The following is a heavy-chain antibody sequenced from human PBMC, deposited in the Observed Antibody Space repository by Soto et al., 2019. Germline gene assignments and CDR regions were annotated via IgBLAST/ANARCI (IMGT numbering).Heavy chain of an antibody. Sequence: QVQLVESGGGVVQPGRSLRLSCAASGFTFSSYAMHWVRQAPGKGLEWVAVISYDGSNKYYADSVKGRFTISRDNSKNTLYLQMNSLRAEDTAVYYCAREYSSSWYSRDRIDYWGQGTLVTVSS. D-gene: IGHD6-13*01. CDR2: ISYDGSNK. V-gene: IGHV3-30-3*01. CDR3: AREYSSSWYSRDRIDY. CDR1: GFTFSSYA. J-gene: IGHJ4*02.